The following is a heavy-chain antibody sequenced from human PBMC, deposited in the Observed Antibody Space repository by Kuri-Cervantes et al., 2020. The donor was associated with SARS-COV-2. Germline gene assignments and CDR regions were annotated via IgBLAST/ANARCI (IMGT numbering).Heavy chain of an antibody. CDR2: IYYSGST. CDR1: GGSISSSSYY. J-gene: IGHJ4*02. Sequence: ESLKISCTVSGGSISSSSYYWGWIRQPPGKGLEWIGSIYYSGSTYYNPSLKSRVTISVDTSKNQFSLKLSSVTAADTAVYYCARGRNLGDFDYWGQGTLVTVSS. CDR3: ARGRNLGDFDY. D-gene: IGHD1-14*01. V-gene: IGHV4-39*01.